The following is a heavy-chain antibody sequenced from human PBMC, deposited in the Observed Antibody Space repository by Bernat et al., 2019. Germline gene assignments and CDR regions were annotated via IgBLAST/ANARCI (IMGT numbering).Heavy chain of an antibody. CDR1: GYSFASYW. V-gene: IGHV5-51*01. CDR3: ARHITEYSSGWEGFDY. J-gene: IGHJ4*02. D-gene: IGHD6-19*01. CDR2: IYPGDSDT. Sequence: PGESLQFSCKSSGYSFASYWIAWVRQVPGKGLEWMGIIYPGDSDTRYSPSFQGQVTMSVDKSISTAYLQWSSLKASDTAMYYCARHITEYSSGWEGFDYWGRGTLVTVSS.